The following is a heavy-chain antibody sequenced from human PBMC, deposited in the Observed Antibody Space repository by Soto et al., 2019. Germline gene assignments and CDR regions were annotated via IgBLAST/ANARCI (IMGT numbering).Heavy chain of an antibody. Sequence: QVQLVQSGAEVKKPGASVTVSCKASGYTFTTYGISWVRQAPGQGLEWMGWISVYNGNTNYVQKLQGRVTMTTDTSTSTAYMELRSLKSDDTAMYFCARGDWGGGFDPWGQGTLVTVSS. J-gene: IGHJ5*02. V-gene: IGHV1-18*01. CDR1: GYTFTTYG. CDR2: ISVYNGNT. CDR3: ARGDWGGGFDP. D-gene: IGHD7-27*01.